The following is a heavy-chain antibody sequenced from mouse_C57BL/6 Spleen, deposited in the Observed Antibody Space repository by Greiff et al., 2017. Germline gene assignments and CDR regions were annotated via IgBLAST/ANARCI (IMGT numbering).Heavy chain of an antibody. CDR2: IYPGDGDT. CDR3: ARRNYYGSSMYFDV. Sequence: VQLQESGPELVKPGASVKISCKASGYAFSSSWMNWVKQRPGKGLEWIGRIYPGDGDTNYNGKFKGKATLTADKSSSTAYMQLSSLTSEDSAVYFCARRNYYGSSMYFDVWGTGTTVTVSS. CDR1: GYAFSSSW. J-gene: IGHJ1*03. D-gene: IGHD1-1*01. V-gene: IGHV1-82*01.